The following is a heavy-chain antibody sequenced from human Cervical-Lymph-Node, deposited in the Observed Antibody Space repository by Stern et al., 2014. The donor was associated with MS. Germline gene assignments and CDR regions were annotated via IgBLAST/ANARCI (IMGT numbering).Heavy chain of an antibody. Sequence: VQLLESGAEVKKPGSSVKVSCKASGVTFSSYAISWVRQAPGQGLEWMGGIIPIFGTANYAQKFQGRVTITADESTSTAYMELSSLRSDDTAVYYCARDESRSGYYPGSNYYYYYGMDVWGQGTTVTVSS. J-gene: IGHJ6*02. CDR3: ARDESRSGYYPGSNYYYYYGMDV. CDR1: GVTFSSYA. V-gene: IGHV1-69*01. CDR2: IIPIFGTA. D-gene: IGHD3-3*01.